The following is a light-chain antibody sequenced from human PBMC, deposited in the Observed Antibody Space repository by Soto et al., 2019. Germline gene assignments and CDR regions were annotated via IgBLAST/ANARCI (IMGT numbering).Light chain of an antibody. J-gene: IGLJ1*01. CDR2: EAT. CDR3: SSYAGDSTLV. V-gene: IGLV2-23*01. Sequence: QSALTQPASVSASPGQSITISCTGTSSDVGNYNLVSWFQQHPGKAPKLMIYEATKRPSGASNRFSGSKSGNTASLTISGLQAEDEADYYCSSYAGDSTLVFGTGTK. CDR1: SSDVGNYNL.